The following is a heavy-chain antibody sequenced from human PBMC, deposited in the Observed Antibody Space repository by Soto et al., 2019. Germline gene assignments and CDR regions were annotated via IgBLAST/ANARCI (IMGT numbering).Heavy chain of an antibody. CDR2: IYYSGST. D-gene: IGHD3-16*01. Sequence: SETLSLTCPVSGGSIRSGCYYWSWIRQHPGKGLEWIGYIYYSGSTYYNPSLKSRVTISVDTSKNQFSLKLSSVTAADTAVYYCARVGGINWFDPWGQGTLVTVSS. CDR1: GGSIRSGCYY. V-gene: IGHV4-31*03. CDR3: ARVGGINWFDP. J-gene: IGHJ5*02.